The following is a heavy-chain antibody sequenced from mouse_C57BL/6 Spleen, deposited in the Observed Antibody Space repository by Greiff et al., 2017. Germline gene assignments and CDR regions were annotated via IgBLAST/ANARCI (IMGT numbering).Heavy chain of an antibody. CDR3: ARGATVVAPFDY. D-gene: IGHD1-1*01. V-gene: IGHV1-50*01. J-gene: IGHJ2*01. CDR1: GYTFTSYW. CDR2: LDPSDSYT. Sequence: QVQLQQPGAELVKPGASVKLSCKASGYTFTSYWMQWVKQRPGQGLEWIGELDPSDSYTNYNQKFKGKAPLTVDTSSSTAYMQLRSLTSEDSAVYYCARGATVVAPFDYWGQGTTLTVSS.